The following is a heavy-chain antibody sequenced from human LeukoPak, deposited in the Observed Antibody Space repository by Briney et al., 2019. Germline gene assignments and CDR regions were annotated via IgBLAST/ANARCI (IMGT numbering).Heavy chain of an antibody. V-gene: IGHV3-33*01. D-gene: IGHD2-8*01. CDR2: IWYDGSNK. Sequence: PGGSLRLSCAASGFTFSSYGMHWVRQAPGKGLEWVAVIWYDGSNKYYADSVKGRFTISRDNSKNTLYLQMNSLRAEDTAVYYCARETRMALYYYYYYGMDVWGQGTTVTVSS. CDR1: GFTFSSYG. J-gene: IGHJ6*02. CDR3: ARETRMALYYYYYYGMDV.